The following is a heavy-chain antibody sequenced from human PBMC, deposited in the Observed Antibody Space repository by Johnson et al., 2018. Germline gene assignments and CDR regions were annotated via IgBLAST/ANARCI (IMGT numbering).Heavy chain of an antibody. CDR1: GFSFSDYY. V-gene: IGHV3-11*04. D-gene: IGHD2-15*01. Sequence: QVQLVQSGGGLVKPGGSXRLSCAVSGFSFSDYYMSWIRQAPGKGLEWVSYIRSSDSTTYHADSVKGRFTISRDNDKNSLYLQMNSLRAGDTAVYYCARVASVVVAAIPYYYYYMDVWGKGTTVTVSS. CDR3: ARVASVVVAAIPYYYYYMDV. CDR2: IRSSDSTT. J-gene: IGHJ6*03.